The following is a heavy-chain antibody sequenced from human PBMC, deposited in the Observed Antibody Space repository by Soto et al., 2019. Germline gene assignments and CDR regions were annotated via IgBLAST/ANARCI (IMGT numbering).Heavy chain of an antibody. CDR3: ARDVNYYDSSGPLGQFDY. D-gene: IGHD3-22*01. CDR2: INAGNGNT. V-gene: IGHV1-3*01. Sequence: ASVKVSCKASGYTFTSYAMHWARQAPGQRLEWMGWINAGNGNTKYSQKFQGRVTITRDTSASTAYMELSSLRSEDTAVYYCARDVNYYDSSGPLGQFDYWGQGTLVTVSS. J-gene: IGHJ4*02. CDR1: GYTFTSYA.